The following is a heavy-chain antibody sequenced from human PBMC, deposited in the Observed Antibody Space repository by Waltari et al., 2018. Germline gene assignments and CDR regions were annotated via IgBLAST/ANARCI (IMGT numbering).Heavy chain of an antibody. D-gene: IGHD2-15*01. V-gene: IGHV1-2*06. Sequence: QVQLVQSGAEVKKPGASVKVSCKASGYTFTSYGISWVRQAPGQGLEWMGRISPNCRGTNFAQIFQGRVTMTRDTSISTAYMELSRLTSDATAVYYCAKGGDCNGGSCNFDYWGQGTVVTVSS. CDR1: GYTFTSYG. CDR2: ISPNCRGT. CDR3: AKGGDCNGGSCNFDY. J-gene: IGHJ4*02.